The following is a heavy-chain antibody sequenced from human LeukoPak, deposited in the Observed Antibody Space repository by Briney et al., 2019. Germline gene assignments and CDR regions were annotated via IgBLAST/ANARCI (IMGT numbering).Heavy chain of an antibody. CDR3: ARDMVYSNLYYYYYHMDV. CDR1: GGSISSYY. CDR2: IYTSGST. V-gene: IGHV4-4*07. Sequence: RPSETLSLTCTVSGGSISSYYWSWIRQPAGKGLEWIGRIYTSGSTNYNPSLKSRVTMSVDTSKNQFSLKLSSVTAADTAVYYCARDMVYSNLYYYYYHMDVWGKGTTVTVSS. D-gene: IGHD4-11*01. J-gene: IGHJ6*03.